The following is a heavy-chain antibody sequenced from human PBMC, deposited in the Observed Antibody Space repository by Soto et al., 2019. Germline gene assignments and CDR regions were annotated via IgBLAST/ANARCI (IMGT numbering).Heavy chain of an antibody. CDR2: IDPSDSYT. CDR1: GYSFTTYW. V-gene: IGHV5-10-1*01. CDR3: ARLTSGYDYYYYGMDV. D-gene: IGHD5-12*01. Sequence: GESLKISCKGSGYSFTTYWIGWVRQMPGKGLEWMGRIDPSDSYTNYSPSFQGHVTISADKSISTAYLQWSSLKASDTAMYYCARLTSGYDYYYYGMDVWGQGTTVTVSS. J-gene: IGHJ6*02.